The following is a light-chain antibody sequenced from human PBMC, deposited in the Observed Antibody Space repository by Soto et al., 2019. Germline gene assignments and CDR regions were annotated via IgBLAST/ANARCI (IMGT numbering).Light chain of an antibody. J-gene: IGKJ1*01. V-gene: IGKV3-15*01. CDR1: ESVHSN. CDR3: QHYSNLPPT. CDR2: YAS. Sequence: EMVMTQSPATLSVSPGERVTLSCRASESVHSNLAWYQQKPGQGPSLLIYYASTRVTGVPDRFSCSGCGTEFTLTIGSLQAEDFGVYYCQHYSNLPPTFGPGTKVEIK.